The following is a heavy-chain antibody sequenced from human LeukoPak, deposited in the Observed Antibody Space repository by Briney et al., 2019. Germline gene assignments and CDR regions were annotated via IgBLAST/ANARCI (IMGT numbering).Heavy chain of an antibody. Sequence: GGSLRLSCAASGFTFSSYAMSGFRQAPGKGLEWVSTISDGGGSTYYADSVKGRFTIYRDNSKNTLSLEMNSLRAEDTAVYYCAKSDDSSGYYPRDAFDIWGQGTMVTVSS. CDR3: AKSDDSSGYYPRDAFDI. J-gene: IGHJ3*02. CDR2: ISDGGGST. CDR1: GFTFSSYA. V-gene: IGHV3-23*01. D-gene: IGHD3-22*01.